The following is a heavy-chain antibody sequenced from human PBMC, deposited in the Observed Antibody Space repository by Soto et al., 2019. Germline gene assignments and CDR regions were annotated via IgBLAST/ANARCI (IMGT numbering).Heavy chain of an antibody. V-gene: IGHV1-18*01. CDR1: GYTFTSDG. Sequence: QVQLVQSGAEVKKPGASVKVSCKASGYTFTSDGISWVRQAPGQVLEWMGWISAYNGNTNYAQKLQGRVTMTTDTSTSTAYMALRSLRSDDTAVYYCARDQFDSYGPKGGLDYWGQGTLVTVSS. J-gene: IGHJ4*02. D-gene: IGHD5-18*01. CDR2: ISAYNGNT. CDR3: ARDQFDSYGPKGGLDY.